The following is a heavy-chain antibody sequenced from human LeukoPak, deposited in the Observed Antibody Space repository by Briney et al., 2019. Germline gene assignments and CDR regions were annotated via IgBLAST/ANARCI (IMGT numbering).Heavy chain of an antibody. Sequence: GGSLRLSCAASGFTFSSYAMSWVRQAPGEGLEWVSSISSTSSYIYYADSVKGRFTISRDNAKNSLYLQMNSLRAEDTAVYYCARDDYGDYGHFDYWGRGTLVTVSS. V-gene: IGHV3-21*06. D-gene: IGHD4-17*01. CDR3: ARDDYGDYGHFDY. J-gene: IGHJ4*02. CDR1: GFTFSSYA. CDR2: ISSTSSYI.